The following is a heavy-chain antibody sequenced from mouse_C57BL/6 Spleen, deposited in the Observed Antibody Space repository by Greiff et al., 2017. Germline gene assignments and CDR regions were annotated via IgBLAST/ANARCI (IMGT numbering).Heavy chain of an antibody. CDR1: GFTFTDYY. Sequence: EVQGVESGGGLVQPGGSLSLSCAASGFTFTDYYMSWVRQPPGKALEWLGFIRNKANGYTTEYSASVKGRFTISRDNSQSILYLQMSALKAEDSATYYCARYICGNPGGFADWGQGTLVTVSA. V-gene: IGHV7-3*01. J-gene: IGHJ3*01. D-gene: IGHD2-1*01. CDR2: IRNKANGYTT. CDR3: ARYICGNPGGFAD.